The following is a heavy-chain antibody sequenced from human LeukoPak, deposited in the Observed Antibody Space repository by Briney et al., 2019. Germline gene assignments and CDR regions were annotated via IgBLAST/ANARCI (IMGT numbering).Heavy chain of an antibody. CDR2: IIPILGIA. Sequence: ASVKVSCKASGGTFSSYTISWVRQAPGQGLEWMGRIIPILGIANYAQKFQGRVTITADKSTSTAYMELSSLRSEDTAVYYCARESPIPYYDFWSGYLLDYWGQGTLVTVSS. CDR1: GGTFSSYT. J-gene: IGHJ4*02. D-gene: IGHD3-3*01. V-gene: IGHV1-69*04. CDR3: ARESPIPYYDFWSGYLLDY.